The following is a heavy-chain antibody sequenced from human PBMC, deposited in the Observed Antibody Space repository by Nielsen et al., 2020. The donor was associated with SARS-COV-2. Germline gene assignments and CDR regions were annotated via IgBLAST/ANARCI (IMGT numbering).Heavy chain of an antibody. V-gene: IGHV3-30*03. CDR3: ARDWRYYFDY. CDR1: GFTFSSYS. J-gene: IGHJ4*02. CDR2: ISYDGSNQ. Sequence: GGSLRLSCAASGFTFSSYSMNWVRQAPGKGLEWVSFISYDGSNQYYAASVKGRFTISRDNSKNTLYLQMNSLRAEDTAVYYCARDWRYYFDYWGQGTLVTVSS. D-gene: IGHD1-1*01.